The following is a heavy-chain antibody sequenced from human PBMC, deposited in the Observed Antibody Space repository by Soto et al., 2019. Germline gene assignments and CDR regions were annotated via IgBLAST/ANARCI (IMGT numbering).Heavy chain of an antibody. J-gene: IGHJ3*02. CDR3: AKPLDGSSYGYAFDI. Sequence: EVRLLESGGGLVQRGGSLRLSCAASQFTFSNYGMHWVRQAPGKGLEWVSGISGSGGSTYYADSVKGRFTISRDDSKNTLYLQMNSLRVEDTAVYYCAKPLDGSSYGYAFDIWGQGTMVTVSS. CDR1: QFTFSNYG. CDR2: ISGSGGST. V-gene: IGHV3-23*01. D-gene: IGHD5-18*01.